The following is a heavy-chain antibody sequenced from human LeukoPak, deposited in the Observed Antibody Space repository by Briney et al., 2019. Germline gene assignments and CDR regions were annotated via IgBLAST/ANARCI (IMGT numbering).Heavy chain of an antibody. CDR3: TTEIFWRYYYYYMDV. Sequence: PGGSLRLSCAASGFTFSNAWMSWVRQAPGKGLEWVGRIKSKTDGGTTDYAAPVKGRFTISRDDSKNTLYLQMNSLKTEDTAVYYCTTEIFWRYYYYYMDVWGKGTTVTVSS. V-gene: IGHV3-15*01. CDR2: IKSKTDGGTT. D-gene: IGHD3-9*01. J-gene: IGHJ6*03. CDR1: GFTFSNAW.